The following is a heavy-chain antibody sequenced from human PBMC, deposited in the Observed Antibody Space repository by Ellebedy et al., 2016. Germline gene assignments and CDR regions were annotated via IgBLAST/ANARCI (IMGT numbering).Heavy chain of an antibody. J-gene: IGHJ3*02. V-gene: IGHV3-11*01. CDR2: ISDSGRTM. D-gene: IGHD2-15*01. CDR1: GFTFNDYY. CDR3: ARVASVAGGGFDI. Sequence: GGSLRLSCAASGFTFNDYYMSWIRQAPGKGLEWVSYISDSGRTMFYADAVKGRFTISRDNAKNSLYLQMNSLRGEDTAVYYCARVASVAGGGFDIWGQGTMVTVSS.